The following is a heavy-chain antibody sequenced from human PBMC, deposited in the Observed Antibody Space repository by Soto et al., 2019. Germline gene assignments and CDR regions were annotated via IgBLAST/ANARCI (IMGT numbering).Heavy chain of an antibody. CDR2: IYHSGST. Sequence: SETLSLTCTVSGGSISSYYWSWIRKKTGKGLEWIGDIYHSGSTNYNPSLKSRVTISVDKSKNQFSLKLSSVTAADTAVYYCARVDLGIAAAGNFRYFDYWGQGTLVTVSS. V-gene: IGHV4-59*12. D-gene: IGHD6-13*01. CDR3: ARVDLGIAAAGNFRYFDY. CDR1: GGSISSYY. J-gene: IGHJ4*02.